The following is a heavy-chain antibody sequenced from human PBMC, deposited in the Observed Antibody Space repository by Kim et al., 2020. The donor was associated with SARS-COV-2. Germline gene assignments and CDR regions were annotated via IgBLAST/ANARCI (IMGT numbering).Heavy chain of an antibody. V-gene: IGHV4-59*13. CDR2: IFYSGAT. J-gene: IGHJ4*02. Sequence: SETLSLTCTVSGGSMRSYYWNWIRQVPGKGLEWIGYIFYSGATNYNPSFKSRVTMSVDMSDNQFSLRLTYVTAADTAVYYCATYSALIAGGRLFQYWGQGILVTVSS. CDR1: GGSMRSYY. D-gene: IGHD2-21*01. CDR3: ATYSALIAGGRLFQY.